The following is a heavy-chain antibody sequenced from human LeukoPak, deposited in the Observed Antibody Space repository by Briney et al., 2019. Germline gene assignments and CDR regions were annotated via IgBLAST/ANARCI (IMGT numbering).Heavy chain of an antibody. CDR2: INPNSGGT. Sequence: ASVKVSCKASGYTFTGYYMHWERQAPGQGLEWMGWINPNSGGTNYAQKFQGRVTMTRDTSISTAYMELSRLRSDDTAVYYCARDPTAVTGRDCWGQGTLVTVSS. J-gene: IGHJ4*02. V-gene: IGHV1-2*02. CDR1: GYTFTGYY. D-gene: IGHD6-19*01. CDR3: ARDPTAVTGRDC.